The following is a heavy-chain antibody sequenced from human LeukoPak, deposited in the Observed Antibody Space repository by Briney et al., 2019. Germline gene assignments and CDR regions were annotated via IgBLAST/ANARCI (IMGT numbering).Heavy chain of an antibody. J-gene: IGHJ4*02. CDR2: ISTSSSYI. Sequence: PGGSLRLSCAASGFTFSSYSMNWVRQAPGKGLEWVSSISTSSSYIYYADSVKGRFTISRNNGKNSLYLQMNSLRAEDTAVYYCARGAEGIAATDSNFDYWGRGTLVTVSS. CDR1: GFTFSSYS. D-gene: IGHD6-13*01. V-gene: IGHV3-21*01. CDR3: ARGAEGIAATDSNFDY.